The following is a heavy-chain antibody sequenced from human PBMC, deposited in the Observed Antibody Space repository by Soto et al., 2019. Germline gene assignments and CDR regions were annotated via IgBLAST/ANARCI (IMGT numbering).Heavy chain of an antibody. D-gene: IGHD6-19*01. CDR3: ARVKAQILSSGWYGGDDI. J-gene: IGHJ3*02. Sequence: EVQLLESGGGLVQPGGSLRLSCAASGFTFSTYSMTWVRQAPGKGLEWVSTIRDSGHTTHYAHSVRGRFAISRDNSKNTLFLQKNSLKAEDTAVYYCARVKAQILSSGWYGGDDIWGEGTMVTVSS. CDR2: IRDSGHTT. V-gene: IGHV3-23*01. CDR1: GFTFSTYS.